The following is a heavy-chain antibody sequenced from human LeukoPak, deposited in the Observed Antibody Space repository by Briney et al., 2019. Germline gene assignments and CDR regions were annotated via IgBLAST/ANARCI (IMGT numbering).Heavy chain of an antibody. J-gene: IGHJ4*02. V-gene: IGHV1-2*02. Sequence: ASVKVSCKASGYTFTGSYVHCVRQAPGQGLEWMGWINPHKGVTHYAQKFEGRVTMTRDTSISTVYMELSRLRSDDTAVYYCAREAAARGVIGLDYWGQGTLVTVPS. CDR3: AREAAARGVIGLDY. D-gene: IGHD3-10*01. CDR1: GYTFTGSY. CDR2: INPHKGVT.